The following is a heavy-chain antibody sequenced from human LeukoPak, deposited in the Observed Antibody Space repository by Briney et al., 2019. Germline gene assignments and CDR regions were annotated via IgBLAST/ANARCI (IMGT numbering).Heavy chain of an antibody. CDR1: GFTFSTYT. Sequence: GGSLRLSCAASGFTFSTYTMNWVRQAPGKGLEWVSSISSSSSYIYYADSVKGRFTISRDNAKNSLYLQMNSLRAEDTAVYYCARSRRPGRYFDYWGQGTLVTVSS. CDR3: ARSRRPGRYFDY. V-gene: IGHV3-21*01. CDR2: ISSSSSYI. J-gene: IGHJ4*02. D-gene: IGHD1-26*01.